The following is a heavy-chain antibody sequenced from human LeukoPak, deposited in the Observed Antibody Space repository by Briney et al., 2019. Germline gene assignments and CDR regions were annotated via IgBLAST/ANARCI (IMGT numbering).Heavy chain of an antibody. D-gene: IGHD2-8*01. CDR3: ARVGYCTNGVCYNLFDP. CDR1: GGSISRSSYY. CDR2: IYYSGST. V-gene: IGHV4-39*01. J-gene: IGHJ5*02. Sequence: SETLSLTCTVSGGSISRSSYYWGWIRQPPGKGLEWIGSIYYSGSTHYNPSLKSRVTISADTSKNQFSLKLASVTAADTSVYFCARVGYCTNGVCYNLFDPWGQGTLVTVSS.